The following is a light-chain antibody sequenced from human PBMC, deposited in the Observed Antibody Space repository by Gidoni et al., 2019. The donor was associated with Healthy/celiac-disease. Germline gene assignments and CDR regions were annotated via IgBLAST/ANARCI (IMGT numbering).Light chain of an antibody. CDR2: DAS. CDR3: QQRSNWLT. Sequence: EIVLTPSPATLSWSPGERATLSCRASQSVSSYLAWYQQKPGQAPRLLIYDASNRATGIPARFSGSGSGTDFTLTISSLEPEDFAVYYCQQRSNWLTFGGGTKVEIK. V-gene: IGKV3-11*01. J-gene: IGKJ4*01. CDR1: QSVSSY.